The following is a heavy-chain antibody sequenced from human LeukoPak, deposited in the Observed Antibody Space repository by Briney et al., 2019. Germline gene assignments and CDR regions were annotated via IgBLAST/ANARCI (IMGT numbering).Heavy chain of an antibody. V-gene: IGHV3-23*01. CDR1: GFTFSIYG. Sequence: PGGTLRLSCAASGFTFSIYGMTWVRQAPGKGLEWVSGISGSGGHTYYAVSVQGRFTISRHNSNNMLYLEMNSLRDEDTGVYYCAKGDGSSWHYYFYMDVWGKGTPVTISS. CDR2: ISGSGGHT. D-gene: IGHD6-13*01. J-gene: IGHJ6*03. CDR3: AKGDGSSWHYYFYMDV.